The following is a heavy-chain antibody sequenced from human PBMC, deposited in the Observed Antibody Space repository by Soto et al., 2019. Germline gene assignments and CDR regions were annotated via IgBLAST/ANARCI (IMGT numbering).Heavy chain of an antibody. Sequence: QVQLQESGPGLVKPSGTLSLTCAVSGGSISSSNWWSWVRQPPGKGLEWIGEIYHSGSTNYNPSLKSRVTISVDKSKNQFSLKLSSVTAADTAVYYCASLLGYCSSTSCYAHDYWGQGTLVTVSS. D-gene: IGHD2-2*01. J-gene: IGHJ4*02. CDR2: IYHSGST. CDR1: GGSISSSNW. CDR3: ASLLGYCSSTSCYAHDY. V-gene: IGHV4-4*02.